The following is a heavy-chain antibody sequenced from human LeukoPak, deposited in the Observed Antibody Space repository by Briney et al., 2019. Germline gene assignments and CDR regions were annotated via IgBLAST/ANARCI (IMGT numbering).Heavy chain of an antibody. CDR1: GGSISSYY. J-gene: IGHJ6*03. Sequence: SETLFLTCTVSGGSISSYYWSWIRQPPGKGLEWIGYIYYSGSTNYNPSLKSRVTISVDTSKNQFSLKLSSVTAADTAVYYCARGTTVTTYYYYYYMDVWGKGTTVTISS. CDR3: ARGTTVTTYYYYYYMDV. V-gene: IGHV4-59*01. CDR2: IYYSGST. D-gene: IGHD4-17*01.